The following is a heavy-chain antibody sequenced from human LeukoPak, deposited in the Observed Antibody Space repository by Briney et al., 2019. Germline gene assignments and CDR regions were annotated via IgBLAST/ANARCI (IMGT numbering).Heavy chain of an antibody. CDR1: GFTFSSYW. D-gene: IGHD3-9*01. J-gene: IGHJ4*02. Sequence: GGSLRLSCAASGFTFSSYWMSWVRQAPGRGLEWVANIKQDGSEKYYVDSVKGRFTISRDNAKNSLYLQMNSLRAGDTAVYYCARDGGNYDMRWGFFDYWGQGTLVTVSS. V-gene: IGHV3-7*01. CDR2: IKQDGSEK. CDR3: ARDGGNYDMRWGFFDY.